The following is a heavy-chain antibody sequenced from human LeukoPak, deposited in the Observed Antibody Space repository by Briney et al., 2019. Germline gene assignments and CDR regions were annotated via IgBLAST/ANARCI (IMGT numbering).Heavy chain of an antibody. D-gene: IGHD3-9*01. CDR2: INGRGIT. J-gene: IGHJ4*02. Sequence: PGGSLRLSCTASGFTFSSYTMSWVRQAPGEGLEWLSAINGRGITYYAGSVKGRFTISRDNSENTLYLQMNSLRAEDTAVYYCAKTGRYFDWLFFDYWGQGTLVTVSS. V-gene: IGHV3-23*01. CDR1: GFTFSSYT. CDR3: AKTGRYFDWLFFDY.